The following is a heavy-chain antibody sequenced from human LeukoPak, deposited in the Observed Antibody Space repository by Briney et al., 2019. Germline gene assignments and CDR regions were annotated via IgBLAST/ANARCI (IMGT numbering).Heavy chain of an antibody. J-gene: IGHJ5*02. CDR1: GGSISSGSYY. Sequence: PSETLSLTCTVSGGSISSGSYYWSWIRQPAGKGLEWIGRIYTSGSTNYNPSLKSRVTISVDTSKNQFSLKLSSVTAADTAVYYCARARGFRIDWFDPWGQGTLVTVSS. D-gene: IGHD5-12*01. CDR3: ARARGFRIDWFDP. V-gene: IGHV4-61*02. CDR2: IYTSGST.